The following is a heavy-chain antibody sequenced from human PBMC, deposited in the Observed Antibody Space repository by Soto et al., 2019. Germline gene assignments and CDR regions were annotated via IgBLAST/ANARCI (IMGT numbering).Heavy chain of an antibody. J-gene: IGHJ5*01. CDR3: AARTSLSTVEIFCGGLSGYNWVDP. Sequence: QLQLQESGPGLVKPSETLSLTCTVSGGSISNPIYYWAWIRQPPGKGLEWIGSIFYNGNSYYNPSPSSRVTMSLDTSHNQFSLKLSSLTAADTAVYYCAARTSLSTVEIFCGGLSGYNWVDPWGRGTLVTVSS. CDR1: GGSISNPIYY. CDR2: IFYNGNS. V-gene: IGHV4-39*01. D-gene: IGHD3-3*01.